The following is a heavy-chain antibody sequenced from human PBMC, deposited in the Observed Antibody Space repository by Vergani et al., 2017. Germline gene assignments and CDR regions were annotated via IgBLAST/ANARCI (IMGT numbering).Heavy chain of an antibody. D-gene: IGHD3-16*01. CDR1: GGSISSDSYY. J-gene: IGHJ6*02. Sequence: QVQLQESGPGLVKPSQTLSLTCTVSGGSISSDSYYWNWIRQPAGKGLEWIGRIYITGSAYYNPSLKSRVSISVDASKNQFSLKLSSVTAADSAVYYCARHDSGHYDASYYGLDVWGQGTTVTVSS. CDR3: ARHDSGHYDASYYGLDV. CDR2: IYITGSA. V-gene: IGHV4-61*02.